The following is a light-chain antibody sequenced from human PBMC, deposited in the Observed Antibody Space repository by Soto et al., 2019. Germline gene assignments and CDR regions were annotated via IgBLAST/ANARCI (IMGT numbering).Light chain of an antibody. Sequence: QSALTQPASVSGSPGQSITISCTGTSSDVGGYNYVSWYQQHPGKAHKLMIYDVSSRPSGVSNRFSGTKSGNTAPLTSSGLQAEEEADYYCSSYTSSSTRVFGGGTKLTVL. V-gene: IGLV2-14*01. CDR3: SSYTSSSTRV. CDR1: SSDVGGYNY. J-gene: IGLJ3*02. CDR2: DVS.